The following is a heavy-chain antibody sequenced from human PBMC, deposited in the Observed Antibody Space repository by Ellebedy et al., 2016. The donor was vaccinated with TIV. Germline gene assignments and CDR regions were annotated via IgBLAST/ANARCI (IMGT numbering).Heavy chain of an antibody. CDR3: AKIRGGDWLGEPLGFYYYGLDV. CDR2: IYYSGST. CDR1: GGSISSYY. D-gene: IGHD3-10*01. V-gene: IGHV4-59*13. Sequence: SETLSLICTVSGGSISSYYWSWIRQPPGKGLESIGYIYYSGSTNYNPSLTSRVTISVDTSKNQISLTLRSVTAAETAVYYCAKIRGGDWLGEPLGFYYYGLDVWGRGTTVTVSS. J-gene: IGHJ6*02.